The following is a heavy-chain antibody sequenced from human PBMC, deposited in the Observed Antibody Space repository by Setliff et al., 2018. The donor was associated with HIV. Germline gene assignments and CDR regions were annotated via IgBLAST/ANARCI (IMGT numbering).Heavy chain of an antibody. J-gene: IGHJ6*02. CDR1: GGSISSSSYY. CDR2: IYYSGST. D-gene: IGHD6-19*01. V-gene: IGHV4-39*01. CDR3: AKTYSSGWCPPCYYYYYGMDV. Sequence: SETLSLTCTVSGGSISSSSYYWGWIRQPPGKGLEWIGSIYYSGSTYYNPSLRSRVTISVDTSKNQFSLKLSSVTAADTAVYYCAKTYSSGWCPPCYYYYYGMDVWGQGTTVTVSS.